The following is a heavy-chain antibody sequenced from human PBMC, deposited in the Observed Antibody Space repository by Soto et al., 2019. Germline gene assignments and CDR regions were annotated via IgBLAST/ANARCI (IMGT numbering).Heavy chain of an antibody. CDR2: ISSSGSTI. CDR3: ARGPPLIVVVPAALYYFDY. V-gene: IGHV3-48*03. D-gene: IGHD2-2*01. Sequence: GGSLRLSCAASGFTFSSYEMNWVRQAPGKGLEWVSYISSSGSTIYYADSVKGRSTISRDNAKNSLYLQMNSLRAEDTAVYYCARGPPLIVVVPAALYYFDYWGQGTLVTVSS. CDR1: GFTFSSYE. J-gene: IGHJ4*02.